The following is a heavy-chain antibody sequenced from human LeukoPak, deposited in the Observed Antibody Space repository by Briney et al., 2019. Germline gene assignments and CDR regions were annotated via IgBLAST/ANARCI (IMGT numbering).Heavy chain of an antibody. J-gene: IGHJ4*02. CDR2: IYPGDSDT. CDR3: ARLDGIAVAGYFDY. D-gene: IGHD6-19*01. V-gene: IGHV5-51*01. CDR1: GYSFTGYW. Sequence: GESLKISCKGSGYSFTGYWIGWVRPMPGKGLEWMGIIYPGDSDTRYSPSFQGQVTISADKSIGTAYLQWSSLKASDTAMYYCARLDGIAVAGYFDYWGQGTLVTVSS.